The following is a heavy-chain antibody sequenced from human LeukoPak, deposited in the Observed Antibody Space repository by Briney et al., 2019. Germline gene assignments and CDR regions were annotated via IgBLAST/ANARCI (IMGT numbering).Heavy chain of an antibody. D-gene: IGHD2-15*01. Sequence: GGSLRLSCAASGFTFSSYSMNWVRQAPGKGLEWVSSISSSSSYMYYADSVKGRFTISRDNAKNSLYLQMNSLRAEDTAVYYCARDQRCSGGSCYNWFDPWGQGTLVTVSS. CDR1: GFTFSSYS. J-gene: IGHJ5*02. V-gene: IGHV3-21*01. CDR3: ARDQRCSGGSCYNWFDP. CDR2: ISSSSSYM.